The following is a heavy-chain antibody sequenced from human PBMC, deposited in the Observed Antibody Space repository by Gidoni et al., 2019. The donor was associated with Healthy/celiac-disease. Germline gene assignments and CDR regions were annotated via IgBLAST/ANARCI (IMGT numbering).Heavy chain of an antibody. D-gene: IGHD4-17*01. Sequence: EVQLVVSGGGVVQPGGSLRLSCAASGFTFDDYAMHWVRQAPGKGLEWVSLISGDGGSTYYADSVKGRFTISRDNSKNSLYLQMNSLRTEDTALYYCAKLPANDYGDYYDAFDTWGQGTMVTVSS. V-gene: IGHV3-43*02. CDR3: AKLPANDYGDYYDAFDT. CDR2: ISGDGGST. CDR1: GFTFDDYA. J-gene: IGHJ3*02.